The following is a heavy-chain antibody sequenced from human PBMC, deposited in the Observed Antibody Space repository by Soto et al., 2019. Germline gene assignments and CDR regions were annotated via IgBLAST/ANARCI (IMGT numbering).Heavy chain of an antibody. CDR3: ARDPPGYYGSGSPYYYYGMDV. V-gene: IGHV3-21*01. Sequence: GGSLRLSCAASGFTFSSYSMNWVRQAPGKGLEWVSSISSSSSYIYYADSVKGRFTISRDNAKNSLYLQMNSLRAEDTAVYYCARDPPGYYGSGSPYYYYGMDVWGQGTTVTVSS. CDR1: GFTFSSYS. CDR2: ISSSSSYI. D-gene: IGHD3-10*01. J-gene: IGHJ6*02.